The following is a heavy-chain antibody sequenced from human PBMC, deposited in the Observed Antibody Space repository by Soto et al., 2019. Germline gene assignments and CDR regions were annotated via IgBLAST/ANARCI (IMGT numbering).Heavy chain of an antibody. J-gene: IGHJ4*02. CDR2: ISSSSSTI. Sequence: GGSLRLSCAASGFTFSSYSMNWVRQAPGKGLEWVSYISSSSSTIYYADSVKGRFTISRDNAKNSLYLQMNSLRAEDTAVYYWARDWDYSPGGVPYDSWGQGTLVTVSS. CDR3: ARDWDYSPGGVPYDS. V-gene: IGHV3-48*01. CDR1: GFTFSSYS. D-gene: IGHD2-21*01.